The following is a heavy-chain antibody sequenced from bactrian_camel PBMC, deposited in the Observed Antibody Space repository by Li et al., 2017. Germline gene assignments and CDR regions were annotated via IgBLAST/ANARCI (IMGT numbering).Heavy chain of an antibody. CDR3: TARYEFGLGACRGVGGLGF. CDR2: INSSGIT. Sequence: VQLVESGGGSVQPGGSLRLSCVGSGFTNGNIRMAWFRQAPGKQREGIAAINSSGITAYADSVQGRFTISKDNRKNILYLQMNSLTPGDTAMYYCTARYEFGLGACRGVGGLGFWGQGTQVTVS. CDR1: GFTNGNIR. V-gene: IGHV3S53*01. J-gene: IGHJ6*01. D-gene: IGHD1*01.